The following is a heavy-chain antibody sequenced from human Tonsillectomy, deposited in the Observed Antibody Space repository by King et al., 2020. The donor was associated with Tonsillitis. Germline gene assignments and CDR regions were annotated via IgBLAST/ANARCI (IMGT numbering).Heavy chain of an antibody. J-gene: IGHJ3*02. Sequence: QLQESGPGLVKPSETLSLTCTVSGCSISSYYWSWIRQPAGKGLDWIGRIYTSSSTYYNPSLKSRVTMSVDTSTNQFSLKLSSVTAADTAVYYCARDFSSGWYAGAFDIWGQGTMVTVSS. V-gene: IGHV4-4*07. D-gene: IGHD6-19*01. CDR3: ARDFSSGWYAGAFDI. CDR2: IYTSSST. CDR1: GCSISSYY.